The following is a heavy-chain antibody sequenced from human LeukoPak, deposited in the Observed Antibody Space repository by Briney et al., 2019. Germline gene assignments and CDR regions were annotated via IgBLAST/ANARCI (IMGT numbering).Heavy chain of an antibody. D-gene: IGHD3-9*01. CDR3: AKTEPIRYFDWFDAFDI. V-gene: IGHV3-66*01. Sequence: SGGSLRLSCAASEFSVGSNYMTWVRQAPGKGLEWVSLIYSGGSTYYADSVKGRFTISRDNSKNTLFLQMNSLRAEDTAVYYCAKTEPIRYFDWFDAFDIWGQGTMVTVSS. CDR2: IYSGGST. J-gene: IGHJ3*02. CDR1: EFSVGSNY.